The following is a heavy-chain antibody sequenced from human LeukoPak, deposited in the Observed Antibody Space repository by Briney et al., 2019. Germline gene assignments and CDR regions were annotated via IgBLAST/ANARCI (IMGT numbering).Heavy chain of an antibody. V-gene: IGHV4-61*01. D-gene: IGHD3-10*01. CDR1: GGPVSSGNYY. Sequence: SETLSLTCTVSGGPVSSGNYYWSWIRQPPGKGLEWIGYISYSGSTNFNPSLKSRVTISVDTSKNQFSLKLSSVTAADTAVYYCARGSPYGSGSPLDYWGQGTLVTVSS. CDR3: ARGSPYGSGSPLDY. J-gene: IGHJ4*02. CDR2: ISYSGST.